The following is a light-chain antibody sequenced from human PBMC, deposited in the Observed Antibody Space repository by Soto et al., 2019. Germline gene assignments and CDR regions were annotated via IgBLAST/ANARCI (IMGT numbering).Light chain of an antibody. CDR1: QGISSY. V-gene: IGKV1-8*01. Sequence: AIRMTQSPSSFSASTGDRVTITFRASQGISSYLAWYQQKPGKAPKLLIYAASTLQSGVPSRCSGSGSGTDFTLTISCLQSEDFATYYCQQYYSYPLTFGGGTKVDIK. CDR3: QQYYSYPLT. J-gene: IGKJ4*01. CDR2: AAS.